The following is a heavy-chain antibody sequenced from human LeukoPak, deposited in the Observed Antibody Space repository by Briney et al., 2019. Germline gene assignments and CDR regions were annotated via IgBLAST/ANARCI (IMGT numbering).Heavy chain of an antibody. CDR2: FDPEDGET. V-gene: IGHV1-24*01. CDR1: GGTFGTYG. D-gene: IGHD1-26*01. Sequence: GASVKVSCKASGGTFGTYGISWVRQAPGKGLEWMGGFDPEDGETVYAQQFHDRLTVTDDTSTDTAYLELDSLTSDDTAVYYCATPGWGTYLAFFLHWGQGTLVTVSS. CDR3: ATPGWGTYLAFFLH. J-gene: IGHJ1*01.